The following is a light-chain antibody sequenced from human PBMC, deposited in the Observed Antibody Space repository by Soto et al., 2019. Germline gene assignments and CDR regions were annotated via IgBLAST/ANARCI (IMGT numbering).Light chain of an antibody. CDR3: HHYGTTPWT. CDR1: QSVCNRC. CDR2: GAS. Sequence: ETVLTQSPGTLSLSPGERVTLSCRASQSVCNRCLAWYQQKPGQSPRLHIYGASTRATGIPDRFSGSGSGTDITLTISRLEPEDFAVYYCHHYGTTPWTFGQWTKVRIK. J-gene: IGKJ1*01. V-gene: IGKV3-20*01.